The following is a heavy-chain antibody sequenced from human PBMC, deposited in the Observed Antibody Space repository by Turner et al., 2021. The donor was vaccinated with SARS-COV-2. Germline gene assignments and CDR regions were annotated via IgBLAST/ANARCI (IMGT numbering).Heavy chain of an antibody. CDR1: GFAFSSLS. V-gene: IGHV3-23*04. CDR2: VSPDGGIT. D-gene: IGHD5-12*01. J-gene: IGHJ6*02. Sequence: EVQVVESGGGLVQPGGSLRLSCAASGFAFSSLSMTWVRQAPGKGLEWASHVSPDGGITYYADSVKGRFTISRDNSKNTVYLQMNSLRAEDTAIYYCAKGGSVDVWGQGTTVTVSS. CDR3: AKGGSVDV.